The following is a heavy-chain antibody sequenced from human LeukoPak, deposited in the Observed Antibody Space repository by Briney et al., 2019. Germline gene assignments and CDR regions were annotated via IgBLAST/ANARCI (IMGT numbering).Heavy chain of an antibody. CDR3: ARDLYGSGTRFDY. D-gene: IGHD3-10*01. V-gene: IGHV4-4*02. Sequence: SGTLSLTCAVSGGSISNSNWWCWVRQPPGKGLEWIGEVFHSGSTNYNPSLKSRVTVSVDKSKNQFSLKLNSVTAADTAVYYCARDLYGSGTRFDYWGQGTLVTVSS. J-gene: IGHJ4*02. CDR2: VFHSGST. CDR1: GGSISNSNW.